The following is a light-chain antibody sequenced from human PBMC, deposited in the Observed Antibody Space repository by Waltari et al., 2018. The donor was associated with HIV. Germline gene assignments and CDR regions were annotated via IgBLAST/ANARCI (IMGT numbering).Light chain of an antibody. Sequence: QSVLTQPPSASGTPGPRVTISCSGSSPNIGSNTLNRYQQLPGTAPKLLIYSNNQRPSGVPDRLSGSKSGTSASLAISGHQSEDEANYYCAAWDDSLIGPVFGGGTKLTVL. CDR1: SPNIGSNT. CDR2: SNN. CDR3: AAWDDSLIGPV. J-gene: IGLJ3*02. V-gene: IGLV1-44*01.